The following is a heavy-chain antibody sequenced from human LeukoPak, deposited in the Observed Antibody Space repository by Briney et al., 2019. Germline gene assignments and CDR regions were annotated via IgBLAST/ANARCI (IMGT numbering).Heavy chain of an antibody. CDR1: GVSISSYY. D-gene: IGHD3-22*01. CDR3: AKAGAYDNSGYHDY. CDR2: IYYSGST. V-gene: IGHV4-59*01. Sequence: PSETLSLTCTVSGVSISSYYWSWIRQPPGKGLEWIGYIYYSGSTNYNPSLKSRVTISVDTSKNQFSLKLSSVTAADTAVYYCAKAGAYDNSGYHDYWGQGTLVTVSS. J-gene: IGHJ4*02.